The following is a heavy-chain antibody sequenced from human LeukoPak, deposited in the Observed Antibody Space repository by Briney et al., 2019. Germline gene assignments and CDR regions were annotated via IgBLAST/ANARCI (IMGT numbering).Heavy chain of an antibody. CDR1: GFTFSSYA. CDR2: ISSNGGST. Sequence: GGSLRLSCAASGFTFSSYAMHWVRQAPGKGLEYVSAISSNGGSTYYANSVKGRFTISRDNSKNTLYLQMGSLRAEDMAVYYCARWSPDAFDIWGQGTMVTVSS. J-gene: IGHJ3*02. CDR3: ARWSPDAFDI. V-gene: IGHV3-64*01.